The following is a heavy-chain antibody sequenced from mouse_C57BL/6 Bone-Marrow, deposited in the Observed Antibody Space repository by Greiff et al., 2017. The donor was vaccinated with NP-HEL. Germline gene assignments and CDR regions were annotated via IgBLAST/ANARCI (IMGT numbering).Heavy chain of an antibody. J-gene: IGHJ4*01. CDR1: GYTFTSYW. D-gene: IGHD2-4*01. CDR2: LDPSDSYT. Sequence: QVQLQQPGAELVMPGASVKLSCKASGYTFTSYWMHWVKQRPGQGLEWIGELDPSDSYTNYNQKFKGKSTLTVDKSSSTAYMQLSSLTSEDSAVYYCARSTMITTMDYWGQGTSVTVSS. V-gene: IGHV1-69*01. CDR3: ARSTMITTMDY.